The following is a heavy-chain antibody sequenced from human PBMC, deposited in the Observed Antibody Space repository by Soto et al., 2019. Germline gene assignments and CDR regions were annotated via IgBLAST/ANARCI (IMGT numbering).Heavy chain of an antibody. CDR1: GGSISSGGYY. J-gene: IGHJ4*02. Sequence: QVQLQESGPGLVKPTQTLSLTCTVSGGSISSGGYYWSWIRQHPGKGLEWIGYIYYSGSTYYNPSLKSRVTISVDTSKNQFSLKLSSVTAADTAVYYCASTSREEAAGPGYFDYWGQGTLVTVSS. CDR3: ASTSREEAAGPGYFDY. CDR2: IYYSGST. V-gene: IGHV4-31*03. D-gene: IGHD6-13*01.